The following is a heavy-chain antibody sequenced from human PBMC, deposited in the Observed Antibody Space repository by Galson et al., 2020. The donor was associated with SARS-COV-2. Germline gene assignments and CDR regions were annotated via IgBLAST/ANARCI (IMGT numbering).Heavy chain of an antibody. CDR2: IYYSGST. Sequence: ASDTLSLTCTVSGGSISSSSYYWGWIRQPPGKGLEWIGSIYYSGSTYYNPSLKSRVTISVDTSKNQFSLKLSSVTAADTAVYYCARDSSGWYGLDWFDPWGQGTLVTVSS. J-gene: IGHJ5*02. D-gene: IGHD6-19*01. CDR3: ARDSSGWYGLDWFDP. V-gene: IGHV4-39*07. CDR1: GGSISSSSYY.